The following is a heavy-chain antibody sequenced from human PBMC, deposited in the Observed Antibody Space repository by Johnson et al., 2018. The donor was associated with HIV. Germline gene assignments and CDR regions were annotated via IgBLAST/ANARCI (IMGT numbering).Heavy chain of an antibody. V-gene: IGHV3-11*01. CDR2: MSSSGSTI. CDR1: GFSFSDYY. J-gene: IGHJ3*02. Sequence: QVQLVESGGGLVKPGGSLRLSCAASGFSFSDYYMSWIRQAPGKGLEWISYMSSSGSTIYHAESVKGRFTISRDNAKNSLYMQMDSLRAEDTALYYCARRGGYCSGYHDAFDIWGQGTLVTVSS. CDR3: ARRGGYCSGYHDAFDI. D-gene: IGHD2-15*01.